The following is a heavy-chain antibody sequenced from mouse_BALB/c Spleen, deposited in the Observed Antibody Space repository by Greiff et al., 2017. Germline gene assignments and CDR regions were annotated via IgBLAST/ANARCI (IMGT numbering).Heavy chain of an antibody. V-gene: IGHV5-6-4*01. CDR2: ISSGGSYT. CDR1: GFTFSSYT. CDR3: TRGDDYDERFAY. D-gene: IGHD2-4*01. J-gene: IGHJ3*01. Sequence: EVKLEESGGGLVKPGGSLKLSCAASGFTFSSYTMSWVRQTPEKRLEWVATISSGGSYTYYPDSVKGRFTISRDNAKNTLYLQMSSLKSEDTAMYYCTRGDDYDERFAYWGQGTLVTVSA.